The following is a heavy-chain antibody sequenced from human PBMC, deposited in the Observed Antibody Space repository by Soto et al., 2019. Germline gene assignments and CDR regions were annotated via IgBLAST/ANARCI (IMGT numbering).Heavy chain of an antibody. CDR3: ARDKVDCSSTSCYYRADYYYMDV. CDR2: IYYSGST. V-gene: IGHV4-31*03. D-gene: IGHD2-2*01. Sequence: TLSLTCTVSGGSISSGGYYWSWIRQHPGKGLEWIGYIYYSGSTYYNPSLKSRVTISVDTSKNQFSLKLSSVTAADTAVYYCARDKVDCSSTSCYYRADYYYMDVWGKGTTVTVSS. J-gene: IGHJ6*03. CDR1: GGSISSGGYY.